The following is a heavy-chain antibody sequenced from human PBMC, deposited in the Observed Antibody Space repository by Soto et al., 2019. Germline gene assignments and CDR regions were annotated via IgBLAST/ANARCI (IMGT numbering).Heavy chain of an antibody. V-gene: IGHV3-15*07. J-gene: IGHJ1*01. Sequence: EVQLVESGGGLVKPGGSLRLSCAASSITFSNAWMNWVRQAPGKGLEWVGRIKSKTDGGTIDYAAPVKGRFTISRDDSKNTLFLQMNSLKSEDTPMYYCTTICSSWGAWGQGTLLTVSS. CDR1: SITFSNAW. D-gene: IGHD6-13*01. CDR2: IKSKTDGGTI. CDR3: TTICSSWGA.